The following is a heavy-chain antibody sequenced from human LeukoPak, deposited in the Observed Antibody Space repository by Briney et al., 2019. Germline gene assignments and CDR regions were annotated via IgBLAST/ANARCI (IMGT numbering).Heavy chain of an antibody. D-gene: IGHD3-16*01. CDR2: IYTSGST. J-gene: IGHJ2*01. V-gene: IGHV4-61*02. Sequence: SETLSLTCTVSGGSISSGSYYWSWIRQPAGKGLEWIGRIYTSGSTNYNPSLKSRVTISVDTSKNQFSLKLSSVTAADTAVYYCARDRFDWYFDLWGRGTLVTVSS. CDR3: ARDRFDWYFDL. CDR1: GGSISSGSYY.